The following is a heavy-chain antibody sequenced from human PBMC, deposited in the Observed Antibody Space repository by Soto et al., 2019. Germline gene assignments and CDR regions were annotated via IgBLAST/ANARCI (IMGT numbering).Heavy chain of an antibody. CDR3: ARTVREQWLADY. V-gene: IGHV5-51*01. CDR1: GYXFTTYL. CDR2: IYPTDSDT. Sequence: PXEXLKISCKCSGYXFTTYLIVWVRHMPGKGLEWMGIIYPTDSDTRYSPSFQGQVTISADKYISTAYLQLSSLKASDTAMYYCARTVREQWLADYWGRGTLATVS. D-gene: IGHD6-19*01. J-gene: IGHJ4*02.